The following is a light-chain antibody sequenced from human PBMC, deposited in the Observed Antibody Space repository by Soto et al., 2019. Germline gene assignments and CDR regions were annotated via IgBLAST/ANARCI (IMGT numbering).Light chain of an antibody. Sequence: EIVMTQSPATLPVSPGERATLSCRASQSVSRNLVWYQQKAGQPPRVLIYGASTRATGVPVRFSGSGSGTEFTLTISSLQPEYFAVYYCQQYEHWITFGHGTKVVNK. V-gene: IGKV3-15*01. CDR1: QSVSRN. CDR2: GAS. J-gene: IGKJ3*01. CDR3: QQYEHWIT.